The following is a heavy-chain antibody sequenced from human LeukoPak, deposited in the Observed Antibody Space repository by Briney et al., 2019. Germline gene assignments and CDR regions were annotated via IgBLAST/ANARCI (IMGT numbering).Heavy chain of an antibody. V-gene: IGHV3-33*08. Sequence: GGSLRLSCAASGFTFSSYAMSWVRQAPGKGLEWVTVIWYDGSNKYYTDSVKGRFTISRDNSKNTLYLQMNSLRAEDTAVYYCARGYGGNSASLDYWGQGTLVTVSS. CDR2: IWYDGSNK. CDR3: ARGYGGNSASLDY. J-gene: IGHJ4*02. D-gene: IGHD4-23*01. CDR1: GFTFSSYA.